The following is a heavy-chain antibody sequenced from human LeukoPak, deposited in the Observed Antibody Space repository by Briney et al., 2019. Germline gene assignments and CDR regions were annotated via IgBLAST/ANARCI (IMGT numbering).Heavy chain of an antibody. D-gene: IGHD1-26*01. CDR2: ITGSGGST. CDR1: GGRLCMHA. J-gene: IGHJ4*02. CDR3: AARPASETYFAISDY. V-gene: IGHV3-23*01. Sequence: GGSLRLSCAASGGRLCMHAMSWVREAPGKGLEWVSGITGSGGSTYYAESVKGRFTISRDNSKNTSYLQMNILRVEDTAVYFCAARPASETYFAISDYWGQGTLVTVSS.